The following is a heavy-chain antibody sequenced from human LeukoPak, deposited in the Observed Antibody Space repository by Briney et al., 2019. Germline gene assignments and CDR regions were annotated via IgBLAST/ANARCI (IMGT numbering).Heavy chain of an antibody. CDR1: GGSISSYY. Sequence: SETLSLTCTVSGGSISSYYWSWIRQPPGKGLEWIGYIYYSGSTNYNPSLKSRVTISVDTSKNQFSLKLSSVTAADTAVYYCARDSGATRGPNWFDPWGQGTLVTVSS. D-gene: IGHD3-10*01. J-gene: IGHJ5*02. CDR2: IYYSGST. CDR3: ARDSGATRGPNWFDP. V-gene: IGHV4-59*01.